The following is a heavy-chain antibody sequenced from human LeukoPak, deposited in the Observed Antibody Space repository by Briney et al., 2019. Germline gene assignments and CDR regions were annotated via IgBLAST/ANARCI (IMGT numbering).Heavy chain of an antibody. V-gene: IGHV5-51*01. J-gene: IGHJ6*02. CDR1: GYSFTSYW. CDR3: ARHLVEAAWETGYYYGMDV. CDR2: IYPGDSDT. Sequence: GESLKISCKGSGYSFTSYWIGWVRQMPGKGLEWMGIIYPGDSDTRYSPSFQGQVTISADKSISTAYLQWSSLKASDTAMYYCARHLVEAAWETGYYYGMDVWGQGTTVTVSS. D-gene: IGHD1-1*01.